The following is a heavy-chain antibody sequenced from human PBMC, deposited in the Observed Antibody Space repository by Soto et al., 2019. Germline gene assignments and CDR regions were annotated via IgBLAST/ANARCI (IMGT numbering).Heavy chain of an antibody. CDR2: IYDSGTT. D-gene: IGHD3-3*01. CDR3: ARGFLEWLSQPLYGMDV. J-gene: IGHJ6*02. V-gene: IGHV4-31*03. Sequence: QVQLQGSGPGLVKPSQTLSLTCTVSGGSISRGDYYWSWIRQHPGKGLEWIGYIYDSGTTYYNPSLESRVTIFVDTSKNQFSLRLNSVPAADTAVYFCARGFLEWLSQPLYGMDVWGQGTTVTVSS. CDR1: GGSISRGDYY.